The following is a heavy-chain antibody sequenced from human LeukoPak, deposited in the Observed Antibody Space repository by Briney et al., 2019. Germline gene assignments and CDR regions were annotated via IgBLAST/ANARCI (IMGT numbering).Heavy chain of an antibody. CDR1: GYSFTNYW. Sequence: GESLKISCKGSGYSFTNYWIGWVRQMPGKGLEWMGIIYPGDSDTRYSPSFQGQVTISADKSISTAYLQWSSLKAPDTAMYYCARLGVLVVTPFDYWGQGTLVTVSS. V-gene: IGHV5-51*01. J-gene: IGHJ4*02. CDR3: ARLGVLVVTPFDY. CDR2: IYPGDSDT. D-gene: IGHD2-21*02.